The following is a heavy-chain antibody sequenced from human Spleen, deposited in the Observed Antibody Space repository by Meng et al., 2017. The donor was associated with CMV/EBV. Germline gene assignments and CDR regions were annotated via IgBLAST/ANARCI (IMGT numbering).Heavy chain of an antibody. CDR2: MYPGDSNT. CDR1: GYIFSTYW. V-gene: IGHV5-51*01. Sequence: KVSCKGSGYIFSTYWIGWVRQMPGKGLEWMGIMYPGDSNTKYSPSFQGQVTISADKSINTAYLQWSSLKASDTAIYYCARQFHFYGSADYWGQGTLVTVSS. CDR3: ARQFHFYGSADY. D-gene: IGHD3-10*01. J-gene: IGHJ4*02.